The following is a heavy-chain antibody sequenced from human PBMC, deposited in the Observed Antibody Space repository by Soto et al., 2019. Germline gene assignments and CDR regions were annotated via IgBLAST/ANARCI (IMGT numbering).Heavy chain of an antibody. V-gene: IGHV3-64D*08. D-gene: IGHD5-12*01. CDR1: GSTFSSYA. Sequence: GGSLRLSCSASGSTFSSYAMHWVRQAPGKGLEYVSAISSNGGSTYYADSVKGRFTISRDNSKNTLYLQMSSLRAEDTAVYYCVKGGGYSGYERMNPAPGIPYWGQGTLVTVSS. J-gene: IGHJ4*02. CDR2: ISSNGGST. CDR3: VKGGGYSGYERMNPAPGIPY.